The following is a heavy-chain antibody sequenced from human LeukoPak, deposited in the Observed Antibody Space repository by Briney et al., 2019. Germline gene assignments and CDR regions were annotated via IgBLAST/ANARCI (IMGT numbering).Heavy chain of an antibody. Sequence: GGSLRLSCAASGFTFSSYDMQWVRQAPGKGLEYVSAISGNGGTTYYANSVKGRFTISRDNSKNTLYLQMGSLRAEDMAVYYCARDGARYSGSYYNDYWGQPSLVTVSS. CDR3: ARDGARYSGSYYNDY. CDR1: GFTFSSYD. V-gene: IGHV3-64*01. CDR2: ISGNGGTT. J-gene: IGHJ4*02. D-gene: IGHD1-26*01.